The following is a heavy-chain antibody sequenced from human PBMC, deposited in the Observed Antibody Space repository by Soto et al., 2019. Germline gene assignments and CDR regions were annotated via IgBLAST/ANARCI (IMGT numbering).Heavy chain of an antibody. J-gene: IGHJ5*02. Sequence: QMQLVQSGAEVKKPGASVKVSGKASGYTFTGYYMHWVRQAPGQGLEWMGWINPNSGGTNYAQKFQGWLTMTRDTSISTAYMELSRLRSDDTAVYYCARDPDGGDGNWFDPWGQGTLVTVSS. CDR3: ARDPDGGDGNWFDP. V-gene: IGHV1-2*04. CDR1: GYTFTGYY. D-gene: IGHD3-16*01. CDR2: INPNSGGT.